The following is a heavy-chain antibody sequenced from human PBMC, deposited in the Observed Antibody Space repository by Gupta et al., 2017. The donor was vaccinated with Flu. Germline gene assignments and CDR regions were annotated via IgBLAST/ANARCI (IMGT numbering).Heavy chain of an antibody. CDR2: IYPGHSDA. CDR3: ARDLARDAFDI. Sequence: EVQLVQSGAEVKKPGEALKISCKASGYTFNSHGIGWVRQMPGKGLELMGIIYPGHSDARYSPPFQGQVTISADKSTATAYLQWSSLKASDTAMYYCARDLARDAFDIWGQGTMVTVSS. J-gene: IGHJ3*02. V-gene: IGHV5-51*03. D-gene: IGHD3-3*02. CDR1: GYTFNSHG.